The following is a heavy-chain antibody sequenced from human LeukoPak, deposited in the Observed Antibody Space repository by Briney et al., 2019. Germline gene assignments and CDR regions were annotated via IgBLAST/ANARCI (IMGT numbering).Heavy chain of an antibody. CDR3: AKRQGPNSGSYDYCDP. CDR1: GGSISGYY. J-gene: IGHJ5*02. CDR2: IHSSGYT. V-gene: IGHV4-4*09. D-gene: IGHD1-26*01. Sequence: SETLSLTCTVSGGSISGYYWGWLRQSPGQGLEWIAYIHSSGYTNYNPSLKSRVTISVDTSENQFSLRVSSVTAADTAVYYCAKRQGPNSGSYDYCDPWGQGTLVTVSS.